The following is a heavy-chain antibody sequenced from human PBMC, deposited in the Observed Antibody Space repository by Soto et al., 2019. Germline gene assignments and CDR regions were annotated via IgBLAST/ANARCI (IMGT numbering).Heavy chain of an antibody. V-gene: IGHV1-18*01. CDR2: ISGYNGNT. J-gene: IGHJ5*02. CDR1: GESFKTCG. CDR3: ARNEYCDGGTCYSGWFDP. D-gene: IGHD2-15*01. Sequence: VCWKACGESFKTCGLSWVQQAPGQGLEWMGRISGYNGNTKYAQKLQDRVTMTTDTSTSTAYMELRSLRSDDTAVYYCARNEYCDGGTCYSGWFDPWGQGTLVTVSS.